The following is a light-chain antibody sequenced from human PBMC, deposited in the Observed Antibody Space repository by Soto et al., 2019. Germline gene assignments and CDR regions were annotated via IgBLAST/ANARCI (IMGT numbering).Light chain of an antibody. CDR3: SSYTTSSTHWA. J-gene: IGLJ3*02. CDR2: EVS. CDR1: SSDVGGYNY. Sequence: QSVLTQPASVSGSPGQSITISCTGTSSDVGGYNYVSWYQQHPGKAPKLMIYEVSNRPSGVSNRFSGSKSGNTASLTISGLQAEDEADNYCSSYTTSSTHWAFGGGTKLTVL. V-gene: IGLV2-14*01.